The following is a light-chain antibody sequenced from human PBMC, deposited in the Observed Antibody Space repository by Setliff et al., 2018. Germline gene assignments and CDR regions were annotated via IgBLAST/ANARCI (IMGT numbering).Light chain of an antibody. CDR2: DNV. J-gene: IGLJ2*01. V-gene: IGLV1-40*01. Sequence: QSVLTQPPSVSGAPGQRVTISCTGSGSNIGAGYDVRWYQQRPGSAPRLIIYDNVNRPSGVPDRFSGSKSGTSGSLAITGLQAEDEADYYCAVWDDSLNGPVFGGGTKGTVL. CDR3: AVWDDSLNGPV. CDR1: GSNIGAGYD.